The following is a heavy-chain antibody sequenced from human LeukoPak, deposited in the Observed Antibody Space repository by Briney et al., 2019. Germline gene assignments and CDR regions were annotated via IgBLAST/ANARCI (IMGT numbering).Heavy chain of an antibody. CDR3: ARGGFADYDFWSGFTDGFDI. CDR1: GYTFTSYY. Sequence: ASVKVSCKASGYTFTSYYLHWVRQAPGEGLELMGIINPSGGSTAYAQKFQGRVTVTRDTSTNTVYMELSSLRFEDTAVYYCARGGFADYDFWSGFTDGFDIWGQGTMVTVSS. CDR2: INPSGGST. J-gene: IGHJ3*02. V-gene: IGHV1-46*01. D-gene: IGHD3-3*01.